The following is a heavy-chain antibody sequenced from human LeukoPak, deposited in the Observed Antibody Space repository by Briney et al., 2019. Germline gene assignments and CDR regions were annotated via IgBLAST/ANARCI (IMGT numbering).Heavy chain of an antibody. CDR3: SIIVATGGGNAFDI. V-gene: IGHV1-46*01. CDR1: GYTFTSYY. Sequence: ASVKVSCKASGYTFTSYYMHWVRQAPGQGIEWMGIINPNGGSTSYAHKFQGRATMTRETSTSTVYFELSSLGTDDTAVYYYSIIVATGGGNAFDIWGQGTMVTVSS. CDR2: INPNGGST. D-gene: IGHD5-12*01. J-gene: IGHJ3*02.